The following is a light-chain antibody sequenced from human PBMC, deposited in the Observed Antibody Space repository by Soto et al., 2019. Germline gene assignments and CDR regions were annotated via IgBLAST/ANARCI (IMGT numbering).Light chain of an antibody. CDR2: DAS. CDR1: QSISSW. Sequence: DIQMTQSPSTLSASVGDRVTITCRASQSISSWLAWYQQKPGKGPKLLIYDASSLESGVPSRFSGSVSGTEFTLTISSLQPDDFATYYCQQYNSYSKTFGQGTKVDI. CDR3: QQYNSYSKT. V-gene: IGKV1-5*01. J-gene: IGKJ1*01.